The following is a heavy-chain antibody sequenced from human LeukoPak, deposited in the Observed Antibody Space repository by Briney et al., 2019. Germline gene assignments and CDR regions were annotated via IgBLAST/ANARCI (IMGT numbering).Heavy chain of an antibody. V-gene: IGHV3-74*01. Sequence: GGSLRLSCAASGFPFSAYWMFWVRQVPGKGLVWVSRINTDGSSTKYADSVKGRFTISRDSPNNTLYLQMNSLRAEDTAMYYCARGRNGFFDYWGHGTLVTVSS. CDR1: GFPFSAYW. D-gene: IGHD5-24*01. CDR2: INTDGSST. J-gene: IGHJ4*01. CDR3: ARGRNGFFDY.